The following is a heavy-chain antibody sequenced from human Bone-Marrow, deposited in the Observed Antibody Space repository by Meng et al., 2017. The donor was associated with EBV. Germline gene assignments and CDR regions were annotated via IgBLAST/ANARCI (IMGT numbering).Heavy chain of an antibody. CDR2: LIPMSDAP. CDR1: GGTFRSDA. Sequence: QVQVVQSGAEVKKPGSSVMVSCRTSGGTFRSDAVSWVRQAPGQGLEWMGGLIPMSDAPHYAQKFQGRVTITANESTSTHYMDLSGLRSDDTALYYCASESGRGFTPDYWGQGTLVTVSS. CDR3: ASESGRGFTPDY. D-gene: IGHD3-10*01. V-gene: IGHV1-69*01. J-gene: IGHJ4*02.